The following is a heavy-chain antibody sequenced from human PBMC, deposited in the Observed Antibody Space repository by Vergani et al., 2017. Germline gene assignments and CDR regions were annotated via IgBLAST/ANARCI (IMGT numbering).Heavy chain of an antibody. D-gene: IGHD1-26*01. CDR2: INHSGST. CDR1: GFTFSSYA. J-gene: IGHJ6*02. V-gene: IGHV4-34*01. Sequence: VQLLESGGGLVQPGGSLRLSCAASGFTFSSYAMSWVRQAPGKGLEWIGEINHSGSTNYNPSLKSRVTISVDTSKNQFSLKLSSVTAADTAVYYCARDGRSGRRKNYYYYGMDVWGQGTTVTVSS. CDR3: ARDGRSGRRKNYYYYGMDV.